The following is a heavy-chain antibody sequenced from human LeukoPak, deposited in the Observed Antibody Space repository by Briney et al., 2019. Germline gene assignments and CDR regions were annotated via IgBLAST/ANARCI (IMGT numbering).Heavy chain of an antibody. D-gene: IGHD2-15*01. V-gene: IGHV4-59*01. CDR3: ARGWGYCSGGNCYFTYFDY. J-gene: IGHJ4*02. CDR2: VDYSGTT. Sequence: PSETLSLTCTVSGGSIISYFWTWIRQPPGKGLEWIGNVDYSGTTKYNPSLKSRVTISVDPSKSQFSLRLGSVTAADTAVYYCARGWGYCSGGNCYFTYFDYWGQGALVTVSS. CDR1: GGSIISYF.